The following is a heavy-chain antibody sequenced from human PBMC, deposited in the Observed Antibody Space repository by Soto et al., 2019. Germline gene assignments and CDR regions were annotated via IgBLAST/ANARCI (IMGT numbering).Heavy chain of an antibody. Sequence: EVQLVESGGGLVQPGGSLRLSCAASGFTFRSYWMTWVRQAPGKGLEWVANIKEDGSVKYYMDSVRGRFAISRDNAKNSLYLEMNSLRAEDTAVYYCARDPARRFDYWGQGTLVTVSS. V-gene: IGHV3-7*03. J-gene: IGHJ4*02. CDR3: ARDPARRFDY. D-gene: IGHD1-1*01. CDR1: GFTFRSYW. CDR2: IKEDGSVK.